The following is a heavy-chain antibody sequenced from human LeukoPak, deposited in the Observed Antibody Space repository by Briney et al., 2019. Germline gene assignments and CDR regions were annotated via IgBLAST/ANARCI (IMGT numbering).Heavy chain of an antibody. D-gene: IGHD1-26*01. J-gene: IGHJ4*02. CDR1: GSTFSNAW. V-gene: IGHV3-15*01. Sequence: GGSLRLSCAASGSTFSNAWMSWVRQAPGKGLEWVGRIKSKTDGGTTDYAAPVKGRFTISRDDSKNTLYLQMNSLKTEDTAVYYCTTRWEGPYYFDYWGQGTLVTVSS. CDR3: TTRWEGPYYFDY. CDR2: IKSKTDGGTT.